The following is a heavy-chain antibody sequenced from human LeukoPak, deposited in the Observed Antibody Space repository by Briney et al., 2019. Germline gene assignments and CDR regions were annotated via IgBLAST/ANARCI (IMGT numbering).Heavy chain of an antibody. Sequence: GGSLRLSCVASGFTFSDYYMSWIRQAPGKGLEWVSYISSSGSTIYYADSVKGRFTISRDNSKNTLYLQMNSLRAEDTAVYYCAKDGGRYSYYFDYWGQGTLVTVSS. D-gene: IGHD3-9*01. J-gene: IGHJ4*02. CDR2: ISSSGSTI. CDR1: GFTFSDYY. V-gene: IGHV3-11*04. CDR3: AKDGGRYSYYFDY.